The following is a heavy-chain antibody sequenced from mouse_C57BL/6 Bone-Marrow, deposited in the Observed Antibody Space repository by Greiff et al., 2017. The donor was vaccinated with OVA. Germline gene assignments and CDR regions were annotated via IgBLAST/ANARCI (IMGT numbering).Heavy chain of an antibody. D-gene: IGHD3-2*02. Sequence: EVQLVESGGDLVKPGGSLKLSCAASGFTFSSYGMSWVRQTPDKRLEWVATSSSGGSYTYYPDSVKGRFTISRDNAKNTLYLQMSSLKSEDTAMYYCARHSSGSLFAYWGQGTLVTVSA. CDR2: SSSGGSYT. J-gene: IGHJ3*01. CDR1: GFTFSSYG. V-gene: IGHV5-6*01. CDR3: ARHSSGSLFAY.